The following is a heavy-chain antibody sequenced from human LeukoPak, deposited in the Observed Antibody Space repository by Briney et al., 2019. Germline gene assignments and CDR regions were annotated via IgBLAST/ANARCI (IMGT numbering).Heavy chain of an antibody. CDR3: ARGKVVTMVRGVIITYFDY. V-gene: IGHV1-46*01. CDR2: IIPSDGST. J-gene: IGHJ4*02. D-gene: IGHD3-10*01. CDR1: GYTFTGYY. Sequence: GASVKVSCKASGYTFTGYYIHWVRQAPGQGLEWMGIIIPSDGSTSYAQKFQDRVTMTRDTSTSTVYMELSSLRSEDTAVYYCARGKVVTMVRGVIITYFDYWGQGTLVTVSS.